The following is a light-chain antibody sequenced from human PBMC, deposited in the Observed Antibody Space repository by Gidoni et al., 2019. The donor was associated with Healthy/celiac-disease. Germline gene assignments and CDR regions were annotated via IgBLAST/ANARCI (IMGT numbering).Light chain of an antibody. CDR2: DVS. V-gene: IGLV2-14*03. Sequence: QSALTQPASVSGSPGQSITISCTGTSSDVGGYNYVSWYQQHPGKAPKLMIYDVSNRPSGVSNRFSGSKSGNTASRTISGLQAEDEADYYCSSYTSSSTRDVVFGGGTKLTVL. CDR1: SSDVGGYNY. J-gene: IGLJ2*01. CDR3: SSYTSSSTRDVV.